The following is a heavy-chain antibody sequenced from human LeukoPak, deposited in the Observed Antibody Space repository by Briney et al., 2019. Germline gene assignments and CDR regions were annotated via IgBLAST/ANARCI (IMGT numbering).Heavy chain of an antibody. CDR2: IYDSGST. CDR1: GGSISSYY. D-gene: IGHD4-23*01. V-gene: IGHV4-59*12. Sequence: NPSEALSLTCTVSGGSISSYYWSWIRQPPGKGLEWIGHIYDSGSTNYNPSLKSRVTISVDASNNHFSLKLSSVTAADTAMYYCAREVADYGGYYYYHYMDVWGKGTTVTISS. CDR3: AREVADYGGYYYYHYMDV. J-gene: IGHJ6*03.